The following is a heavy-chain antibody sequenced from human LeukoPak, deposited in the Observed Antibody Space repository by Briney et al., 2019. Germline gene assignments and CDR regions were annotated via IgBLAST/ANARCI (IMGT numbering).Heavy chain of an antibody. CDR1: DGSISSSSYY. D-gene: IGHD2-2*02. Sequence: PSETLSLTCTVSDGSISSSSYYWGWIRQPPGKGLEWIGTIYYSGSTYYSPSLKSRVAISVDTSKNQFSLKLSSVSAADTAVYYCANYCSSSSCHIRRAFDIWGQGTMVTVSS. CDR2: IYYSGST. V-gene: IGHV4-39*01. J-gene: IGHJ3*02. CDR3: ANYCSSSSCHIRRAFDI.